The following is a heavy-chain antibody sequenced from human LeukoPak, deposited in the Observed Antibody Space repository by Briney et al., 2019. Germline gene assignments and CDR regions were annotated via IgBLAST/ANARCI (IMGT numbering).Heavy chain of an antibody. V-gene: IGHV4-59*01. CDR3: ARSYSSSWYAFHWFDP. CDR2: IYYSGTT. J-gene: IGHJ5*02. D-gene: IGHD6-13*01. Sequence: PSETLSLTCTVSGGSISSNYWSWIRQPPGKGLEWIGYIYYSGTTSYNPSLKSRVTISVDTSKNQFSLKLSSVTAADTAVYYCARSYSSSWYAFHWFDPWGQGTLVTVSS. CDR1: GGSISSNY.